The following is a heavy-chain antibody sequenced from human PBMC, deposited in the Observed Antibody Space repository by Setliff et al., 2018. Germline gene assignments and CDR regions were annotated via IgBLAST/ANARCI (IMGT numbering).Heavy chain of an antibody. J-gene: IGHJ6*03. Sequence: PGGSLRLSCTVYGFNFNKYWMYWVRQAPGKGLEWVSRINGDATIAHYADSVKGRLTISRDNARNALYLQMVSLRGEDTGVYFCAALDWGENFYNVDVWGKGTTVTVSS. CDR2: INGDATIA. D-gene: IGHD7-27*01. V-gene: IGHV3-74*01. CDR1: GFNFNKYW. CDR3: AALDWGENFYNVDV.